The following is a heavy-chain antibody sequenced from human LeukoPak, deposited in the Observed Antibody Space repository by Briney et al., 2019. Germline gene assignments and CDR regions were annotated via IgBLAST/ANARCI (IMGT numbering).Heavy chain of an antibody. CDR3: AKDRVAAINAFGYGMDV. CDR1: GFTFSSYG. D-gene: IGHD5-12*01. V-gene: IGHV3-30*18. J-gene: IGHJ6*02. Sequence: GGSLRLSCAASGFTFSSYGMHWVRQAPGKGLEWVAVISYDGSNKYYADSVKGRFTISRDNSKNTLYLQMNSLRAEDTAVYYCAKDRVAAINAFGYGMDVWGQGTTATVSS. CDR2: ISYDGSNK.